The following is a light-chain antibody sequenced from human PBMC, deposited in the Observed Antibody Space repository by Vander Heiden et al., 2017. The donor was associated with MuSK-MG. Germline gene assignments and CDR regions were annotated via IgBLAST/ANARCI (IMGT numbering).Light chain of an antibody. V-gene: IGKV1-9*01. Sequence: DIQLTQSPSFLSASVANRITITSRASQGISSYLAWYHQKPGKAPKLLIYAASTLQSGVPSRFSGSGSGTEFTLTISSLQPEDFATYYCQQLNSYLYTFGQGTKLEIK. CDR2: AAS. CDR3: QQLNSYLYT. J-gene: IGKJ2*01. CDR1: QGISSY.